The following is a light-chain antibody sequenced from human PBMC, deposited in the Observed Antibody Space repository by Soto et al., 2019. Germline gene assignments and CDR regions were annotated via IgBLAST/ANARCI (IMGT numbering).Light chain of an antibody. J-gene: IGLJ2*01. V-gene: IGLV3-21*04. CDR3: QVWDSSSDHVV. Sequence: SYELTQPPSVSVAPGKTARITCGGNNIGRKSVHWYQQEPGQAPVLVIYYDNDRPSGIPERFSGSNSGNTATLTISRVEAGDEADYYCQVWDSSSDHVVFGGGTKLTVL. CDR2: YDN. CDR1: NIGRKS.